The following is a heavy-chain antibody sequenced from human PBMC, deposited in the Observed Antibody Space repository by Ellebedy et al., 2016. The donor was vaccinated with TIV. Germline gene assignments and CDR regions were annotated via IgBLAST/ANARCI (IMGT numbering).Heavy chain of an antibody. V-gene: IGHV4-39*01. J-gene: IGHJ2*01. CDR3: ARNVMIFTFDKWYSDL. CDR2: IYYSGNT. CDR1: GGSISSYPYY. D-gene: IGHD3/OR15-3a*01. Sequence: GSLRLSCTVSGGSISSYPYYWGWIRQPPGKGLEWIGTIYYSGNTYYNPSLKSRVTISADTSKNQFSLKLISVTAADTAVYYCARNVMIFTFDKWYSDLWGRGTLVTVSS.